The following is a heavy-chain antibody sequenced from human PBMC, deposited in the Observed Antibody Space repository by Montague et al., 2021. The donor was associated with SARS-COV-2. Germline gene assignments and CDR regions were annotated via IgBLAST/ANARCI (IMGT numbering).Heavy chain of an antibody. J-gene: IGHJ6*03. D-gene: IGHD3-9*01. V-gene: IGHV4-59*01. CDR2: IYYSGST. Sequence: SETLSLTCTVSGGSISSYYWSWIRQPPGKGLEWIGYIYYSGSTNYNPSLKSRVTISVDTSKNQFSLKLSSVTAADTAVYYCARDRRTDVDWLFPDGGSYYYYMDVWGKGTTVTVSS. CDR1: GGSISSYY. CDR3: ARDRRTDVDWLFPDGGSYYYYMDV.